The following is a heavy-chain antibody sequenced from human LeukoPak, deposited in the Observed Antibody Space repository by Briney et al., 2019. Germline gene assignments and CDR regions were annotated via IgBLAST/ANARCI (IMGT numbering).Heavy chain of an antibody. V-gene: IGHV3-30*04. CDR3: ARGASRGYCTSTSCLYWYFDL. CDR2: ISYDGNNK. CDR1: GFTFSSYA. Sequence: GRSLRLSCAASGFTFSSYAMHWVRQAPGKGLEWVAVISYDGNNKFYADSVKGRSTISRDNSNNTLYLQMNSLRAEDTAVYYCARGASRGYCTSTSCLYWYFDLWGRGTLVTVSS. D-gene: IGHD2-2*01. J-gene: IGHJ2*01.